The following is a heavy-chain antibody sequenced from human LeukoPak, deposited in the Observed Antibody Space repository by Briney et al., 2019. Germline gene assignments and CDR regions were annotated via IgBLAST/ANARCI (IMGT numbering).Heavy chain of an antibody. CDR2: ISRGGDVT. V-gene: IGHV3-23*01. J-gene: IGHJ4*02. D-gene: IGHD2-15*01. CDR1: GFTFSTYA. CDR3: AARPGEVAVPYDY. Sequence: GGSLRLSCAASGFTFSTYAMTWVRQAPGKGLEWVSLISRGGDVTYYADSVKGRSTISRDSSKNTLYLQMHSLRAEDTAVYYCAARPGEVAVPYDYWGQGTLVTVSS.